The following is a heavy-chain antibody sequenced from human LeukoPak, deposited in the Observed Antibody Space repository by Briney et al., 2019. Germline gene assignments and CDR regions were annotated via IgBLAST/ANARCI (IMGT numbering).Heavy chain of an antibody. J-gene: IGHJ5*02. Sequence: SETLSLTCTVSGGSISHYYWSWIRQPPGKGLEWIAYIYYSGSSYYNPSLKSRVTISVDRSKNQFSLKLSSVTAADTAVYYCARGRTEIGSGSYYNWFDPWGQGTLVTVSS. D-gene: IGHD3-10*01. CDR1: GGSISHYY. CDR3: ARGRTEIGSGSYYNWFDP. V-gene: IGHV4-59*12. CDR2: IYYSGSS.